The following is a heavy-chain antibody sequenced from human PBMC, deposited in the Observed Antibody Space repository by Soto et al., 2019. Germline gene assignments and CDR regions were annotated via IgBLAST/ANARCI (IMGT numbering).Heavy chain of an antibody. V-gene: IGHV1-3*01. CDR2: INAGNGNT. CDR1: GYTFTSYA. CDR3: ARGLGLYYFDY. J-gene: IGHJ4*02. Sequence: ASVKVSCEASGYTFTSYAMHWVRQAPGQRLEWMGWINAGNGNTKYSQKFQGRVTITRDTSASTAYMELSSLRSEDTAVYYCARGLGLYYFDYWGQGTLVTVSS. D-gene: IGHD1-26*01.